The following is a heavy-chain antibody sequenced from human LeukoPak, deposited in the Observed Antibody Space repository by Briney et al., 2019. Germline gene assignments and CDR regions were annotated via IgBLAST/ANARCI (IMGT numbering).Heavy chain of an antibody. CDR2: ISGSGGST. Sequence: GGSLRLSCAASGFTFSSYSMNWVRQAPGKGLEWVSAISGSGGSTYYADSVKGRFTISRDNSKNTLYLQMNSLRAEDTAVYYCVRTSPQIWFDPWGQGTLVTVSS. V-gene: IGHV3-23*01. D-gene: IGHD1-14*01. CDR1: GFTFSSYS. J-gene: IGHJ5*02. CDR3: VRTSPQIWFDP.